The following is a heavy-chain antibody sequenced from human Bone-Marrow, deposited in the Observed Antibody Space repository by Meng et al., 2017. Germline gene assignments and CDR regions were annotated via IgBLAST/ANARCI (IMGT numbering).Heavy chain of an antibody. CDR1: GYTFTSYG. J-gene: IGHJ4*02. CDR3: ARGVVGAPCD. Sequence: QVQLVQSGAEVKKPWASVKGSCKASGYTFTSYGISWVRQAPGQGLEWMGWINPNSGGTNYAQKFQGRVTMTRDTSISTAYMELSRLRSDDTAVYYCARGVVGAPCDWGQGTLVTVSS. CDR2: INPNSGGT. V-gene: IGHV1-2*02. D-gene: IGHD1-26*01.